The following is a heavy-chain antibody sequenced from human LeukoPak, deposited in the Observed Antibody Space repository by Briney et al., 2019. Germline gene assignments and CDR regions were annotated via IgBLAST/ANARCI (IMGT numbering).Heavy chain of an antibody. Sequence: GGSLRLSCAASGFTVTSDYMSWVRQAPGKGLEWVSIIYTSGTTYYADSVKGRFTISRDNAKDSLYLQMNSLRAEDTAVYYCARDMENGYYDSSGYYYGYDYWGQGTLVTVSS. J-gene: IGHJ4*02. V-gene: IGHV3-53*01. CDR1: GFTVTSDY. CDR2: IYTSGTT. D-gene: IGHD3-22*01. CDR3: ARDMENGYYDSSGYYYGYDY.